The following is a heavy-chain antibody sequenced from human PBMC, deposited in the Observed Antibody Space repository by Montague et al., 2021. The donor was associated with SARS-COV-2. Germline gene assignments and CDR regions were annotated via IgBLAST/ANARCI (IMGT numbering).Heavy chain of an antibody. D-gene: IGHD5-12*01. J-gene: IGHJ4*02. CDR1: GFSISSGFY. CDR3: ARRGYTGSDYFDY. CDR2: VYHSGYT. V-gene: IGHV4-38-2*01. Sequence: SETLSLTCSVSGFSISSGFYWAWIRQSPGKGPEWIGTVYHSGYTHYNPSLKCRVTVSIDTSKNQFSLTVTSVTAAGTAVYFCARRGYTGSDYFDYWGQGALVTVSS.